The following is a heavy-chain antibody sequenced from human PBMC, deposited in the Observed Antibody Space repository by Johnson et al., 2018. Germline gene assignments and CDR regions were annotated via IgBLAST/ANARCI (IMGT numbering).Heavy chain of an antibody. D-gene: IGHD6-13*01. CDR1: GFTFEDYG. Sequence: VQLQESGGGVVRPGGSLRLSCAASGFTFEDYGMSWVRQVPGKGLEWVSIIYSDGSTHYADYVKGRFTISRDNSKNSLYLQMNSLRAEDTAVYYCAREGAYSRXVLGACSEXTWADWPGGDGHW. J-gene: IGHJ1*01. CDR3: AREGAYSRXVLGACSEXTWADWPGGDGH. CDR2: IIYSDGST. V-gene: IGHV3-20*04.